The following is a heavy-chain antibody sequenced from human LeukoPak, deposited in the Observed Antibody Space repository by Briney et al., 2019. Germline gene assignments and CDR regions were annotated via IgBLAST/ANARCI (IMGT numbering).Heavy chain of an antibody. D-gene: IGHD6-6*01. V-gene: IGHV3-33*01. J-gene: IGHJ4*02. CDR3: ARDLAAARLDF. Sequence: GGSLRLSCAASGFTFSNHGMHWVRQAPGKGLEWVANIWYDGSQEYYADTVKGRFTISRDISKNTLYLQMNSLRAEDTAVYYCARDLAAARLDFRGQGTLVTVSS. CDR1: GFTFSNHG. CDR2: IWYDGSQE.